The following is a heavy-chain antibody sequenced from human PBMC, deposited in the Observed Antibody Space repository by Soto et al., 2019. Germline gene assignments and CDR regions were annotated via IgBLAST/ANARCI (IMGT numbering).Heavy chain of an antibody. Sequence: EVQLLEAGVGLVQPGEPLRLACAVSGFTFSNYVMNLVRQAPGKGLEWVSGIRGSGSPAYYADSVQGRFTVSRDNSKITLYLHVNSLRAADTAVYFCAKSLETFYYGLDVWGQGTTVTVS. CDR1: GFTFSNYV. D-gene: IGHD1-1*01. V-gene: IGHV3-23*01. J-gene: IGHJ6*02. CDR2: IRGSGSPA. CDR3: AKSLETFYYGLDV.